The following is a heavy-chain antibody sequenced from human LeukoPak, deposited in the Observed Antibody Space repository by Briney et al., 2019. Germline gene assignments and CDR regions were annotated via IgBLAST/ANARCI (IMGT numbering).Heavy chain of an antibody. CDR1: GGSFSGYY. J-gene: IGHJ4*02. Sequence: SETLSLTCAVYGGSFSGYYWSWIRQPPGKGLEWIGEINHSGSTNYNPSLKSRATISVDTSKNQFSLKLSSVTAADTAVYYCARVGRGRYYFDYWGQGTLVTVSS. CDR3: ARVGRGRYYFDY. CDR2: INHSGST. V-gene: IGHV4-34*01. D-gene: IGHD3-16*01.